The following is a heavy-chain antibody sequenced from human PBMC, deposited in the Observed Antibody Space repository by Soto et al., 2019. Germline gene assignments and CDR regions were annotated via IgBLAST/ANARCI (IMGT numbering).Heavy chain of an antibody. CDR1: GFTFKRAW. Sequence: EVQLVESGGGLVKPGGSLTLSCAASGFTFKRAWMNWVRQAPGKGLEWVGRIKSGIDGEATDYGAPVKGRFTISRYDSRNTLSLQMNSLKTEDTAIYYCSTGLGTYYSRFDYWGRGTLVTVSS. CDR3: STGLGTYYSRFDY. D-gene: IGHD3-10*01. J-gene: IGHJ4*02. CDR2: IKSGIDGEAT. V-gene: IGHV3-15*07.